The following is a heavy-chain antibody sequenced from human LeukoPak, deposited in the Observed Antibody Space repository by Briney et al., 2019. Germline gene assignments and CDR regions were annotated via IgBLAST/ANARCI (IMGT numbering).Heavy chain of an antibody. CDR3: ARGPTSYDILTGYYTRNYYYMDV. CDR1: GGSFSGYY. CDR2: INHSGST. D-gene: IGHD3-9*01. V-gene: IGHV4-34*01. J-gene: IGHJ6*03. Sequence: SETLSLTCAVYGGSFSGYYWSWIRQPPGKGLEWIGEINHSGSTNYNPSLKSRVTISVDTSTNQFSLKLSSVTAADTAVYYCARGPTSYDILTGYYTRNYYYMDVWGKGTTVTVSS.